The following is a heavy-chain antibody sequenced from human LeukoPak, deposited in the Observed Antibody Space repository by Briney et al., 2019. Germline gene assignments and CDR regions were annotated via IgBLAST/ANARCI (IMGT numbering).Heavy chain of an antibody. CDR1: GGSFCGYT. D-gene: IGHD3-10*01. V-gene: IGHV4-34*01. CDR3: ARLYIPGSGIIDY. Sequence: SETLSLTCALSGGSFCGYTCGSSSQPPGKGLEWIGEINHSGSTNYNPSLKSRVTISVDTSKNQFSLKLSTVTAADTAVCYCARLYIPGSGIIDYWGQGTLVTVSS. CDR2: INHSGST. J-gene: IGHJ4*02.